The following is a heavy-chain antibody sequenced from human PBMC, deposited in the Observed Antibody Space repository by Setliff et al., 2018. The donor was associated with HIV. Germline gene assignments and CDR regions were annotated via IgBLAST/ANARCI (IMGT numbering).Heavy chain of an antibody. V-gene: IGHV1-69*13. CDR3: ARGARGTATDY. CDR1: GGTFNSYA. J-gene: IGHJ4*02. D-gene: IGHD5-12*01. CDR2: IIPIFGTA. Sequence: SVKVSCKASGGTFNSYAISWVRQAPGQGLEWMGGIIPIFGTANYAQKFQGRVTITADESTSTAYMELSSLRSEDTAVYYCARGARGTATDYWGQGTLVTVSS.